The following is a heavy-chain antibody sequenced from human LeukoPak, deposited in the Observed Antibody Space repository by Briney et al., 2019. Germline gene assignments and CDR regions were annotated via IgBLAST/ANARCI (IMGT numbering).Heavy chain of an antibody. J-gene: IGHJ4*01. V-gene: IGHV1-24*01. Sequence: ASVKVSCKVSGDTLTELSMHWVRQAPGKGLEWMGGFDPKEGERVYAQNFQGRFTMTEDTSSGTAYMELNSLRSEVTAVYYCTTREIVVEPAQTSMVRGVLWRSDFWGHGTLVTVSS. D-gene: IGHD3-10*01. CDR2: FDPKEGER. CDR3: TTREIVVEPAQTSMVRGVLWRSDF. CDR1: GDTLTELS.